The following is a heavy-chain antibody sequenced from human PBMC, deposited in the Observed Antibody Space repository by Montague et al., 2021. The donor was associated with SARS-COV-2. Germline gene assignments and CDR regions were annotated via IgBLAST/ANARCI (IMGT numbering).Heavy chain of an antibody. CDR1: GFTFSAYR. CDR3: ARDGYNNSWYHFGFDI. J-gene: IGHJ3*02. V-gene: IGHV3-21*01. D-gene: IGHD6-13*01. Sequence: SLRLSCAASGFTFSAYRMTWVRQALGKGLEWVSSISSRTSYTYYGDSVKGRFTSSRDNAKNSLYLEMNSLRAEDTAVYYCARDGYNNSWYHFGFDIWGQGTVVTVSS. CDR2: ISSRTSYT.